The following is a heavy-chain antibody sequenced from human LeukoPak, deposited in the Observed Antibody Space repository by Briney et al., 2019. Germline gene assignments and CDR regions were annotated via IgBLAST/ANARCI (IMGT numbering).Heavy chain of an antibody. CDR1: GFTFSIYA. CDR2: ISHDGSNI. V-gene: IGHV3-30*01. Sequence: GGSLRLSCAASGFTFSIYAMHWVRQAPGKGLEWVAFISHDGSNIYYEDSVKGRLTISRDNSKNTLYLQMNSLRAEDTAVYYCAREECSSSSCYTFDHWGQGTLVTVSS. CDR3: AREECSSSSCYTFDH. J-gene: IGHJ4*02. D-gene: IGHD2-2*02.